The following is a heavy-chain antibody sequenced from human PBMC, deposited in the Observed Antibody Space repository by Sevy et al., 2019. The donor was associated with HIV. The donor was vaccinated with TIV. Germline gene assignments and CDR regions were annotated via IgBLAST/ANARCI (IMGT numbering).Heavy chain of an antibody. V-gene: IGHV3-49*04. Sequence: QLGGSLRLSCTASGFTFGDYAMSWVRQAPGKGLEWVGFIRSKAYGGTTEYAASVKGRFTISRDDSKSIAYLQMNSLKTEDTAVYYCTRFGGRGGPDYWGQGTLVTVSS. D-gene: IGHD3-16*01. J-gene: IGHJ4*02. CDR2: IRSKAYGGTT. CDR1: GFTFGDYA. CDR3: TRFGGRGGPDY.